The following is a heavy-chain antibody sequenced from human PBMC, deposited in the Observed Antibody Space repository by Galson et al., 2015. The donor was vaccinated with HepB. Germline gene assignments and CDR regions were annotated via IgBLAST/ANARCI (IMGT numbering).Heavy chain of an antibody. D-gene: IGHD4-23*01. CDR2: IIPIFGTA. Sequence: SVKVSCKASGGTFSSYAISWVRQAPGQGLEWMGGIIPIFGTANYAQKFQGRVTITADESTSTAYMELSSLRSEDTAVYYCARAGFLSPDYGGKEVYYGMDVWGPGTTVTGSS. V-gene: IGHV1-69*13. J-gene: IGHJ6*01. CDR3: ARAGFLSPDYGGKEVYYGMDV. CDR1: GGTFSSYA.